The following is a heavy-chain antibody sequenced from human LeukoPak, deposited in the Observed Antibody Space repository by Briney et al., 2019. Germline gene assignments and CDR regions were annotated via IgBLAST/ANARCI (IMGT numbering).Heavy chain of an antibody. V-gene: IGHV1-46*01. CDR1: GYTFTSYY. J-gene: IGHJ5*02. D-gene: IGHD3-22*01. CDR3: AMGSSGYYYP. CDR2: INPSGGST. Sequence: ASVKVSCKASGYTFTSYYVHWVRQAPGQGLEWMGLINPSGGSTSYAQKFQGRVTMTRDTSTSTVYMELSSLRSEDTAVYYCAMGSSGYYYPWGQGTLVTVSS.